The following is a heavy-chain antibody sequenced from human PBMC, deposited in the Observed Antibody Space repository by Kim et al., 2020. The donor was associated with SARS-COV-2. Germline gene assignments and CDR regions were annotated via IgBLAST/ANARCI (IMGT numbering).Heavy chain of an antibody. CDR3: ARVMRGSRYDVLDV. Sequence: GGSLRLSCAASGFNFNSDWIDWVRQAPGKGLEWVANIEDDGNEKNYVDSVKGRFTISRDNAKNLVYLQMNSLRVGDTAVYYCARVMRGSRYDVLDVWGQGTAVSVS. D-gene: IGHD6-13*01. J-gene: IGHJ6*02. CDR1: GFNFNSDW. V-gene: IGHV3-7*01. CDR2: IEDDGNEK.